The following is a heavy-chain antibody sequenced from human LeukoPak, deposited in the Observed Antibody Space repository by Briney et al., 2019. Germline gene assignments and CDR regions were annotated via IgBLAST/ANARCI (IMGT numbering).Heavy chain of an antibody. J-gene: IGHJ5*02. D-gene: IGHD6-19*01. CDR1: GGSISSYY. CDR3: ARRGRYYNWFDP. CDR2: IYYSGST. Sequence: KPSETLSLTCTVSGGSISSYYWSWIRQPPGKGLEWIGYIYYSGSTNYNPSLKSRVTISVDTSKNQFSLKLSSVTAADTAVYYCARRGRYYNWFDPWGQGTLVTVSS. V-gene: IGHV4-59*01.